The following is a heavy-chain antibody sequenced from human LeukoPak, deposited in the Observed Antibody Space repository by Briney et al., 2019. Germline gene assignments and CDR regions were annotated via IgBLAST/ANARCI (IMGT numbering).Heavy chain of an antibody. J-gene: IGHJ4*02. CDR1: GGTFSSYA. D-gene: IGHD1-1*01. CDR3: ARGSDFLEPFDY. V-gene: IGHV1-69*04. Sequence: SVKVSCKASGGTFSSYAISWVRQAPGQGLEWMGRIIPILGIANYAQKFQGRVTITADKSTSTAYMELSRLRSDDTAVYYCARGSDFLEPFDYWGQGILVTVSS. CDR2: IIPILGIA.